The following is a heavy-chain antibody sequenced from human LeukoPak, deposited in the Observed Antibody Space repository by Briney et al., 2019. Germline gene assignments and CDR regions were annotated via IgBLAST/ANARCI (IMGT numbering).Heavy chain of an antibody. J-gene: IGHJ3*02. D-gene: IGHD3-9*01. Sequence: PGGSLRLSCAASGFTFSSYGMSWVRQAPGKGLEWVSAISGSGGSTYYADSVKGRFTISRDNSKNTLYLQMNSLRAEDTAVYYCAKSYDILTGLDAFDIWGQGTMVTVSS. CDR2: ISGSGGST. V-gene: IGHV3-23*01. CDR1: GFTFSSYG. CDR3: AKSYDILTGLDAFDI.